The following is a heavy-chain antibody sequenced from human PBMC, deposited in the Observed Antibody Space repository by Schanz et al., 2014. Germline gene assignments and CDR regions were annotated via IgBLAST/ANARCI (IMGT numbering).Heavy chain of an antibody. J-gene: IGHJ4*02. V-gene: IGHV1-2*02. CDR3: ARDQSPYTNSSDVRYFDY. D-gene: IGHD6-6*01. CDR1: GYSFSAHY. Sequence: QGQLVQSGAEVKKPGASLKVSCKASGYSFSAHYLHWEREAPGQGLDWMGWINPNNGNTNYAQKLQGRVTMTADTSTSTAYMELSSLRSDDTAVYYCARDQSPYTNSSDVRYFDYWGQGSLVTVSS. CDR2: INPNNGNT.